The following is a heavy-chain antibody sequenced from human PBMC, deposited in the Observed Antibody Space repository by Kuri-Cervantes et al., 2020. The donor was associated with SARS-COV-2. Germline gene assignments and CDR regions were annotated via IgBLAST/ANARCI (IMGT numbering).Heavy chain of an antibody. CDR2: IYTSGST. J-gene: IGHJ4*02. V-gene: IGHV4-61*09. Sequence: SETLSLTCTVSGGSISSGSYYWSWIRQPAGKGLEWIGHIYTSGSTNYNPSLKSRVTISVDTSKNQFSLKLSSVTAADTAVYYCARRGRITIFGVVTSFDYWGQGTLVTVSS. CDR3: ARRGRITIFGVVTSFDY. D-gene: IGHD3-3*01. CDR1: GGSISSGSYY.